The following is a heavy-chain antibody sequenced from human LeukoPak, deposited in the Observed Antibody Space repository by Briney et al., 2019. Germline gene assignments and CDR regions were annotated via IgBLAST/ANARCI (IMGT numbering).Heavy chain of an antibody. CDR2: IYYSGST. V-gene: IGHV4-31*03. CDR3: ARADVEYQLPY. CDR1: GGSISSGGYY. D-gene: IGHD2-2*01. J-gene: IGHJ4*02. Sequence: SETLSLICTVSGGSISSGGYYWSWIRQHPGKGLEWIGYIYYSGSTYYNPSLKSRVTISVDTSKNQFSLKLSSVTAADTAVYYCARADVEYQLPYWGQGTLVTVSS.